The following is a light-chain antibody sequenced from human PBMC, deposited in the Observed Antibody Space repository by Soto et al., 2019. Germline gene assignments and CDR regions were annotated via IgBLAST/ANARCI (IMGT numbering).Light chain of an antibody. Sequence: IMLMKALGTLSLSPGERDILSCRASQSVTNNQFAWFRQKPGQAPRLLIYGASNRATGIPARFSGSGSGTDFTLTISNLEPEDFAVYYCQQHSHWPPWTFGQGTKVDIK. CDR2: GAS. CDR1: QSVTNN. J-gene: IGKJ1*01. V-gene: IGKV3-11*01. CDR3: QQHSHWPPWT.